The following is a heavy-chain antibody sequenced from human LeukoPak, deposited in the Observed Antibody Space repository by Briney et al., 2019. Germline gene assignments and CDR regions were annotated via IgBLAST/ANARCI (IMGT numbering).Heavy chain of an antibody. Sequence: GGSLRLSCAASGFTVSSNYMSWVRQAPGKGLEWVSIIYSGGSTFYADSVKGRFTISRDNSKNTLYLQMNSLRAEDTAVYYCASSRITMVRGVYYYYMDVWGKGTTVTISS. CDR2: IYSGGST. CDR3: ASSRITMVRGVYYYYMDV. J-gene: IGHJ6*03. D-gene: IGHD3-10*01. CDR1: GFTVSSNY. V-gene: IGHV3-53*01.